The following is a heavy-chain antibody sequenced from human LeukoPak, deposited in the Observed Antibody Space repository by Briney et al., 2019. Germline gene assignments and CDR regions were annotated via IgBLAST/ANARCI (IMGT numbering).Heavy chain of an antibody. D-gene: IGHD6-19*01. J-gene: IGHJ4*02. CDR3: AKDPYSSGFPLFDY. Sequence: SVKVSCKASGGTFSSYAISWVRQAPGQGLEWMGGIIPIFGTANYAQKFQGRVTITADESTSTAYMELSSLRSEDTAVYYCAKDPYSSGFPLFDYWGQGTLVTVSS. V-gene: IGHV1-69*13. CDR1: GGTFSSYA. CDR2: IIPIFGTA.